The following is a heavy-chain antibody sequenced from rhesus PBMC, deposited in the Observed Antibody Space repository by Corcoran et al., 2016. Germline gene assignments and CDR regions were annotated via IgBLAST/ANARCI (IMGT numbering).Heavy chain of an antibody. Sequence: QVQLQESGPGLGKPPEPLSLTCTVSGGSISDSYSWSGFRHPPGKGLEWMGGIDGSGGSTNYNPSLKSRVTISRDTSKNQFSLKLSSVTAADTAVYYCAREGGGSYGLEFDYWGQGVLVTVSS. V-gene: IGHV4-160*01. CDR1: GGSISDSYS. J-gene: IGHJ4*01. CDR2: IDGSGGST. D-gene: IGHD5-36*01. CDR3: AREGGGSYGLEFDY.